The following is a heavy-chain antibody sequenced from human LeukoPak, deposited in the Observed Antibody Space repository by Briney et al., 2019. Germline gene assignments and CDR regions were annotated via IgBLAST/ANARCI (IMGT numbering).Heavy chain of an antibody. J-gene: IGHJ4*02. V-gene: IGHV3-49*04. CDR3: ASSPMVRGVIWDFYY. CDR1: GFTFGDHA. Sequence: PGRSLRLSCTTSGFTFGDHAMSWVRQAPGKGLEWVCFIRSKAYGGTTEYAASVKGRFIISRDDSKGIAYLQMNSLKTEDTAVYYCASSPMVRGVIWDFYYWGQGTLVTVSS. D-gene: IGHD3-10*01. CDR2: IRSKAYGGTT.